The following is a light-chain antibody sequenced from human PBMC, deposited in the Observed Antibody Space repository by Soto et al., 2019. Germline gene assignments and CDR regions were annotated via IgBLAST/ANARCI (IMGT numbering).Light chain of an antibody. CDR2: TAS. V-gene: IGKV1-6*01. CDR1: QDIRTD. J-gene: IGKJ3*01. Sequence: AIQMTQSPSSLSASVGDRVTITCRASQDIRTDLGWYQQKPGKAPKLLIYTASSLQGGVPSRFSGSGSGTDFTLTISSLQPEDFATYYCLQYTNYPFTFGPGTEVEIK. CDR3: LQYTNYPFT.